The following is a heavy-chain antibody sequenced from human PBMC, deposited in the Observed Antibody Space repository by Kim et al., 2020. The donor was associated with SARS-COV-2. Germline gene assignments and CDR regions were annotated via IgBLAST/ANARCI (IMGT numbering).Heavy chain of an antibody. J-gene: IGHJ4*02. Sequence: GGSLRLSCVASGFTFGDYAVLWVRQAPGKGLEWVALISYTGNNKFYGDSVTGRFTISRDNSKNTLYLQMNSLTADDTALYYCARIGPDYRGLGRKDYIPFWGQGTLVTVSS. CDR1: GFTFGDYA. V-gene: IGHV3-33*05. D-gene: IGHD3-16*02. CDR3: ARIGPDYRGLGRKDYIPF. CDR2: ISYTGNNK.